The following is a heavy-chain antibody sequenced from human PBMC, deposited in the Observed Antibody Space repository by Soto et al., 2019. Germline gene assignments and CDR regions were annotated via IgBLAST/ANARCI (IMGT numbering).Heavy chain of an antibody. CDR2: ISYDGSNK. D-gene: IGHD5-12*01. Sequence: QVQLVESGGGVVQPGRSLRLSCAASGFTFSSYGMHWVRQAPGKGLEWVAVISYDGSNKYYADSVKGRFTISRDNSKNTLYLQMNSLRAEDTAVYYCAKDHGTTIDWGQGTLVTVSS. V-gene: IGHV3-30*18. J-gene: IGHJ4*02. CDR3: AKDHGTTID. CDR1: GFTFSSYG.